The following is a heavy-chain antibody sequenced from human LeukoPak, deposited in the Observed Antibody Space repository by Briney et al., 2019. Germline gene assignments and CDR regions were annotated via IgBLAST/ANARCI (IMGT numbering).Heavy chain of an antibody. Sequence: GGSLRLSCAASGFTFSSYAMHWVRQAPGKGLEWVAVISYDGSNKYYTDSVKGRFTISRDNSKNTLYLQMNSLRAEDTAVYYCARDWTGQQLVRAYFDYWGQGTLVTVSS. CDR3: ARDWTGQQLVRAYFDY. CDR2: ISYDGSNK. D-gene: IGHD6-13*01. CDR1: GFTFSSYA. V-gene: IGHV3-30-3*01. J-gene: IGHJ4*02.